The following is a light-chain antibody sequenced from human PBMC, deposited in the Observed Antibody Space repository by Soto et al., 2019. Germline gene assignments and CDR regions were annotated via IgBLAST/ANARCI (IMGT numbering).Light chain of an antibody. CDR2: ATS. Sequence: IQLTQAPSSLSASVGDRVTITCRASQGISSYLAWYQQKPGKAPKLLIYATSTLQSGVPSRFSVSGSGTDFTLTISSLQHEDFSTYYCQQLNSYPLTFGPGTKVHIK. V-gene: IGKV1-9*01. CDR1: QGISSY. J-gene: IGKJ3*01. CDR3: QQLNSYPLT.